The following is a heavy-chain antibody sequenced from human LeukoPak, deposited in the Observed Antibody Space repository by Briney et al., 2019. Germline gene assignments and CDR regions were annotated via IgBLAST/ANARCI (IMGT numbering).Heavy chain of an antibody. CDR1: GGSISSFSYY. CDR3: ARTTEGYCRGRSCYSYYYYMDV. Sequence: SETLSLTCTVSGGSISSFSYYLSWIRQPAGKGLEWIGRIYTSGSTNYNPSLKSRVTISVDTSKNQFSLKLSSVTAADTAVYYCARTTEGYCRGRSCYSYYYYMDVWGKGTTVTVSS. V-gene: IGHV4-61*02. J-gene: IGHJ6*03. D-gene: IGHD2-15*01. CDR2: IYTSGST.